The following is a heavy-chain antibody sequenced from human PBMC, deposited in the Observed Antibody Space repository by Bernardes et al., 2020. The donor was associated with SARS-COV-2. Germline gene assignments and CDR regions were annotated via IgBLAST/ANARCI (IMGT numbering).Heavy chain of an antibody. CDR1: GFTFSSYV. CDR2: ISGSGDNT. Sequence: GGSLRLSCAASGFTFSSYVMTWVRQAPGKGLEWVSVISGSGDNTYYADSVKGRFTVSRDNSKNTLYLQLNSLRAEDTAIYYCAKDTVPTTYYYYGMDVWGQGTTVTVSS. CDR3: AKDTVPTTYYYYGMDV. V-gene: IGHV3-23*01. J-gene: IGHJ6*02. D-gene: IGHD5-12*01.